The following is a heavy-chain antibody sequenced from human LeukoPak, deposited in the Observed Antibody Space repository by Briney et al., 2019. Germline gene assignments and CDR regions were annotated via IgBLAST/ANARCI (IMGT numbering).Heavy chain of an antibody. D-gene: IGHD6-19*01. CDR2: KKKDGSEK. Sequence: AGGSLRLSCAASGFTFSSYWMSWVRQAPGKGLEWVANKKKDGSEKKYVDSVKGRFTISRDNAKNSLYLQMNSLRAEDTAVYYCAREGGSGWYCGWFDPWGQGSLVTVSS. J-gene: IGHJ5*02. V-gene: IGHV3-7*01. CDR1: GFTFSSYW. CDR3: AREGGSGWYCGWFDP.